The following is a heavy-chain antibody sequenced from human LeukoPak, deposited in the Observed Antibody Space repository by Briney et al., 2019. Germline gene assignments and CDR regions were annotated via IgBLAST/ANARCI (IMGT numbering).Heavy chain of an antibody. V-gene: IGHV4-59*01. CDR3: AREAGDSGSYEGSTNYYMDV. J-gene: IGHJ6*03. Sequence: SETLSLTCTVSGDSISAYYWSWIRQPPGKGLEWIGYIYYSGSTNYNPSLKSRLTISIDTSKNQFSLKLSSVTAADTAAYYCAREAGDSGSYEGSTNYYMDVWGKGTTVTVSS. D-gene: IGHD1-26*01. CDR2: IYYSGST. CDR1: GDSISAYY.